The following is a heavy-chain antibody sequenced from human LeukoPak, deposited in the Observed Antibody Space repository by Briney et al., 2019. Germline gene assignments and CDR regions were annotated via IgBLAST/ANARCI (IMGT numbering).Heavy chain of an antibody. V-gene: IGHV3-30*02. CDR3: ARGNSNPNW. CDR1: GFTFSSYG. D-gene: IGHD4-11*01. CDR2: IRYKGSSK. Sequence: QSGGSLRLSCAASGFTFSSYGMHWVRQAPDKGLEWVAFIRYKGSSKYYADSVKGRFTISRDNSKNTLYLQMDSLRPEDTAVYYCARGNSNPNWWGQGTLVTVSS. J-gene: IGHJ4*02.